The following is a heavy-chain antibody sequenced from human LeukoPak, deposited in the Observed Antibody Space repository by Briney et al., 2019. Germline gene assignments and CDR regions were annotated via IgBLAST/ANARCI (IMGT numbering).Heavy chain of an antibody. Sequence: SEALSLTYADYRWSFSGYYWSWLRQPPGKGLEWIGEINHSGSTNYNPSLKSRVTISVDTSKNQFSLKLSSVTAADTAVYYCARGRYSSSWNNWFDPWGQGTLVTVTS. V-gene: IGHV4-34*01. J-gene: IGHJ5*02. CDR2: INHSGST. CDR3: ARGRYSSSWNNWFDP. CDR1: RWSFSGYY. D-gene: IGHD6-13*01.